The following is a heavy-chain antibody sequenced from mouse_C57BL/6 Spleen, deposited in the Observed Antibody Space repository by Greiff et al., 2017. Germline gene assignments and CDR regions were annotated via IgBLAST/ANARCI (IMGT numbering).Heavy chain of an antibody. V-gene: IGHV5-17*01. CDR1: GFTFSDYG. CDR2: ISSGSSTI. J-gene: IGHJ4*01. D-gene: IGHD2-3*01. Sequence: EVKLVESGGGLVKPGGSLKLSCAASGFTFSDYGMHWVRQAPEKWLEWVAYISSGSSTIYYADTVKGRFTISRDNAKNTLFLQMTSLRSEDTAMYYCARRRLLRWAMDYWGQGTSVTVSS. CDR3: ARRRLLRWAMDY.